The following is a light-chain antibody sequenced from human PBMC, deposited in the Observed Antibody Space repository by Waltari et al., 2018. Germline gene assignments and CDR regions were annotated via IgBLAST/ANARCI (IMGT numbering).Light chain of an antibody. V-gene: IGLV4-69*01. CDR3: QTGGHGTWV. J-gene: IGLJ3*02. Sequence: QLVLTQSPSASASLGASVKLTCTLSSGHSTNIIAWLQQQPEKGPRYLMNVNRDGSHNKGVGIPGRLSGSRSGAERYLTISSPQSEDEADYYCQTGGHGTWVFGGGTRLTVL. CDR2: VNRDGSH. CDR1: SGHSTNI.